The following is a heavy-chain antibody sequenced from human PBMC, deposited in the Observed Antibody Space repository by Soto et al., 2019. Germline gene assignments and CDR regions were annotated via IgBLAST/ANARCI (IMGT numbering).Heavy chain of an antibody. CDR3: ARLGVATIWGIGYYFDY. V-gene: IGHV5-51*03. D-gene: IGHD5-12*01. CDR2: IYPGDSDT. J-gene: IGHJ4*02. Sequence: EVQLVQSGAEVKKPGESLKISCKGSGYSFTSYWIGWVRQMPGKGLEWMGIIYPGDSDTRYSPSFQGQVTISADKSISTSYLQWSSLKASDTAMYYCARLGVATIWGIGYYFDYWGQGTLVTVSS. CDR1: GYSFTSYW.